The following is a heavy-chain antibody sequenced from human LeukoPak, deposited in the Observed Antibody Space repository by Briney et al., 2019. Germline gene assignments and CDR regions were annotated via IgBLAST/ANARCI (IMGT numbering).Heavy chain of an antibody. CDR1: GFTFSGYG. J-gene: IGHJ4*02. D-gene: IGHD3-3*01. V-gene: IGHV3-23*01. CDR3: ARVYYDFWSGYPDY. CDR2: ISGSGGST. Sequence: GGSLRLSCAVSGFTFSGYGMHWVRQAPGKGLEWVSAISGSGGSTYYADSVKGRFTISRDNSKNTLYLQMNSLRAEDTAVYYCARVYYDFWSGYPDYWGQGTLVTVSS.